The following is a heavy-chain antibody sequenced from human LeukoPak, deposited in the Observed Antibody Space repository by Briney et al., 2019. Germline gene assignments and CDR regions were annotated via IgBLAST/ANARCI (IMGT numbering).Heavy chain of an antibody. CDR3: ARDPGAGIAAAGPII. V-gene: IGHV4-59*01. CDR2: IYYSGST. J-gene: IGHJ4*02. CDR1: GGSISRYY. Sequence: SETLSLTCTVSGGSISRYYWSWIRQPPGKGLKWIGYIYYSGSTNYNPSLKSRVTISVDTSKNQFSLKLSSVTAADTAVYYCARDPGAGIAAAGPIIWGQGTLVTVSS. D-gene: IGHD6-13*01.